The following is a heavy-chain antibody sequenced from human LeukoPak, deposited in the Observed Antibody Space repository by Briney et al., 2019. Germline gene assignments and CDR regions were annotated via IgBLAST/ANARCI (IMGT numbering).Heavy chain of an antibody. CDR3: ARDFVGYCSGGSYYRFDS. V-gene: IGHV1-46*01. CDR1: GYTFTSYY. CDR2: INASGGST. Sequence: ASVKVSCKASGYTFTSYYMHWVRQAPGQGLEWMGIINASGGSTSYAQKLQGRVTMTRDTSTSTVYMELTSLRSEDTAVYYCARDFVGYCSGGSYYRFDSWGQGTLVTVSS. D-gene: IGHD2-15*01. J-gene: IGHJ4*02.